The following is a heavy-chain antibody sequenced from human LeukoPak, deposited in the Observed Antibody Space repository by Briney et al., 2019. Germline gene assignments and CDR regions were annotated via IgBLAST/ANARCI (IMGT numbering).Heavy chain of an antibody. Sequence: GASVKVSCKASGGTFSSYAISWVRQAPGQGLEWMGWISAYNGNTNYAQKLQGRVTMTTDTSTSTAYMELRSLRSDDTAVYYCARGDDFWSGYYTLFPFDYWGQGTLVTVSS. CDR3: ARGDDFWSGYYTLFPFDY. D-gene: IGHD3-3*01. V-gene: IGHV1-18*01. CDR2: ISAYNGNT. CDR1: GGTFSSYA. J-gene: IGHJ4*02.